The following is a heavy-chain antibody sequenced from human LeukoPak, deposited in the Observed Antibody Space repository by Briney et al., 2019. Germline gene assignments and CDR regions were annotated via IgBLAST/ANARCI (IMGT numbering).Heavy chain of an antibody. CDR3: TREDNWYFDL. CDR2: TNTGSTYT. CDR1: GXTFSDYY. J-gene: IGHJ2*01. V-gene: IGHV3-11*05. Sequence: GGSLRLSCAASGXTFSDYYMTWIRQAPGKGLEWLSYTNTGSTYTNYANSVKGRFTISRDNAKNSLYLQLNSLRAEDTAVYYCTREDNWYFDLWGRGTLVTVSS.